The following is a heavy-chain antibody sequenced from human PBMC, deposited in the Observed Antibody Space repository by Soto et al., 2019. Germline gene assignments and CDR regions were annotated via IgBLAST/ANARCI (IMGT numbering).Heavy chain of an antibody. D-gene: IGHD3-16*01. J-gene: IGHJ4*03. CDR1: GYTFTSYY. V-gene: IGHV1-46*01. CDR2: INPSGGST. Sequence: QVQLVQSGAEVKKPGASVKVSCKASGYTFTSYYMHWVRQAPGQGFEWMGIINPSGGSTSYAQKFRGSVTMTRDTSTRTVYVAVSSLRSGDAAVYFCARARGECPGVWGQGTPVTVFS. CDR3: ARARGECPGV.